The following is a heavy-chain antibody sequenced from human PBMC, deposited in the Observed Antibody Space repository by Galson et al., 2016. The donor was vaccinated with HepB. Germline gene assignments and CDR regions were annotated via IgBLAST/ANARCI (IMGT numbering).Heavy chain of an antibody. D-gene: IGHD6-25*01. CDR1: GFMFRFSW. CDR3: ARATAGAAARFDS. CDR2: ISRSSDTI. V-gene: IGHV3-48*02. J-gene: IGHJ4*02. Sequence: SLRLSCAGSGFMFRFSWMTFVRQAPGKGLEWVSYISRSSDTIHYADSVKGRFTVSRDNGQNSLFLQMNGLRDDDTGVYYCARATAGAAARFDSWGQGTLVTVSS.